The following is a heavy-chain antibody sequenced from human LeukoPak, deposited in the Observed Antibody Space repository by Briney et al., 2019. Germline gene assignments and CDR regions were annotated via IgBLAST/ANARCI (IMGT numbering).Heavy chain of an antibody. J-gene: IGHJ2*01. CDR1: GGSFSAYY. D-gene: IGHD3-10*01. V-gene: IGHV4-34*01. CDR3: ARGIVRGVYPPWYFDL. CDR2: ISHSGST. Sequence: PSETLSLTCAVYGGSFSAYYWSWIRQPPGMGLEWIGDISHSGSTNYNPSLKSRVTISVDTSKNQFSLKLSSVTAADTAVYYCARGIVRGVYPPWYFDLWGRGTLVTVSS.